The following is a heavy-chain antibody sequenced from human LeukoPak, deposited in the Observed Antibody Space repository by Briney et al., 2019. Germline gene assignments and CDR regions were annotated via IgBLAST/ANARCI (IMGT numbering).Heavy chain of an antibody. CDR1: GGSISSGNNY. Sequence: SETLSLTCTVAGGSISSGNNYWSWIRQHPGKGLEWIGYIYYSGSTYYNPSLRSRITISVDTSKNQFSLKVNSVTAADTAVYYCASTTFYYGSGSYYYEGFDPWGQGTLVTVSS. J-gene: IGHJ5*02. CDR3: ASTTFYYGSGSYYYEGFDP. D-gene: IGHD3-10*01. CDR2: IYYSGST. V-gene: IGHV4-31*03.